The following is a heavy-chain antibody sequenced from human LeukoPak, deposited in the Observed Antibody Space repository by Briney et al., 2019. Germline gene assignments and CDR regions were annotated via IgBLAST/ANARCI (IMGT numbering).Heavy chain of an antibody. J-gene: IGHJ6*03. CDR3: ARGAGYYYYYYYMDV. D-gene: IGHD3-9*01. CDR1: GYSFTRYW. V-gene: IGHV5-51*01. CDR2: ICRDDSDT. Sequence: RGESLKISCKGSGYSFTRYWSGGVRQMPGKGREWMWIICRDDSDTRYSTSFQGQVTISDDKSISTAYLQWSSLKASDTAMYYCARGAGYYYYYYYMDVWGKGTTVTVSS.